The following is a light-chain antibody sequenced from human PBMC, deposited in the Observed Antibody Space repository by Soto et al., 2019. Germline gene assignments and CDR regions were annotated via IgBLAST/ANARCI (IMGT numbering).Light chain of an antibody. Sequence: DIQMTQSPSSLSASVGDRVTITCRKSQSISTYLNWYQQKPGKAPKVLIYDASSLQSGVPSRFSGSGSGTEFTLTISSLQPDDSATYYCQQYNSHDDIAFGRGTKVDIK. CDR3: QQYNSHDDIA. CDR2: DAS. J-gene: IGKJ4*01. V-gene: IGKV1-5*01. CDR1: QSISTY.